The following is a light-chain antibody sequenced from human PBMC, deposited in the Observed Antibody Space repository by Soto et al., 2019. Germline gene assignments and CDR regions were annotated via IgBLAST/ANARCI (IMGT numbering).Light chain of an antibody. CDR1: QTVSKF. CDR3: KQTYSLPRT. J-gene: IGKJ1*01. CDR2: SAS. Sequence: DVQITQSPSSLSAYVGERVKIAFRASQTVSKFVNWYQQKPGKVPDLLIYSASTLYSGVPSRFSGSGSGTEFTLTISNLQTEDFATYYCKQTYSLPRTFAQGTKVDIK. V-gene: IGKV1-39*01.